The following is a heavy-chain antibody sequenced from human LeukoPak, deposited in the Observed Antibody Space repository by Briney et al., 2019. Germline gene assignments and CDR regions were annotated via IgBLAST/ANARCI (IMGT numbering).Heavy chain of an antibody. CDR2: ISAYNGNT. CDR3: ARDTTIFGVVTTFDY. Sequence: ASVKVSCKASGYTFTSYGISWVRQAPGQGLEWMGWISAYNGNTNYAQKFQGRVTMTTDTSTSTAYMELRSLRSDDTAVYYCARDTTIFGVVTTFDYWGQGTLVTVSS. CDR1: GYTFTSYG. V-gene: IGHV1-18*01. D-gene: IGHD3-3*01. J-gene: IGHJ4*02.